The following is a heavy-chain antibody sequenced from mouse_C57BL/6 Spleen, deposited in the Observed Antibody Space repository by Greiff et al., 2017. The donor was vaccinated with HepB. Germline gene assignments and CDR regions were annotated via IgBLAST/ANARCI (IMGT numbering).Heavy chain of an antibody. Sequence: ESGPGLVKPSQSLSLTCSVTGYSITSGYYWNWIRQFPGNKLEWMGYISYDGSNNYNPSLKNRISITRDTSKNQFFLKLNSVTTEDTATYYCAREELGAWFAYWGQGTLVTVSA. J-gene: IGHJ3*01. D-gene: IGHD4-1*01. CDR3: AREELGAWFAY. CDR1: GYSITSGYY. V-gene: IGHV3-6*01. CDR2: ISYDGSN.